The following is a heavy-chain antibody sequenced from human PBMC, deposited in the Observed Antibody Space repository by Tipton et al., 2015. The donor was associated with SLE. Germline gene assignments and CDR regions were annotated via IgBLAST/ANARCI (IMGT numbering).Heavy chain of an antibody. CDR3: ARVRWGYCATTSCDHYYYMDV. V-gene: IGHV4-59*12. J-gene: IGHJ6*03. Sequence: TLSLTCTVSGDSISSYYWNWIRQATGKGLEWLGYVYYSGGTNYNPSLKSRVTMSVDTSKNQVSLKLSSVTAADTAVYYCARVRWGYCATTSCDHYYYMDVWGKGTTVTVSS. D-gene: IGHD2-2*01. CDR1: GDSISSYY. CDR2: VYYSGGT.